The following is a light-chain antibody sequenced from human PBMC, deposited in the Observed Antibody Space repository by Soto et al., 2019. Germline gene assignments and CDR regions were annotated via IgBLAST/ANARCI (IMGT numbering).Light chain of an antibody. CDR3: CSFAGGRTFR. Sequence: QSAPTQPASVSGSPGQSITISCTGTNSDVGGYNRVSWYQQHPGEAPKLLIYEGTKRPSGISNRFSGSKSGNTASLTISGLQTEDEADYFCCSFAGGRTFRFGGGTKLTV. CDR1: NSDVGGYNR. J-gene: IGLJ2*01. V-gene: IGLV2-23*03. CDR2: EGT.